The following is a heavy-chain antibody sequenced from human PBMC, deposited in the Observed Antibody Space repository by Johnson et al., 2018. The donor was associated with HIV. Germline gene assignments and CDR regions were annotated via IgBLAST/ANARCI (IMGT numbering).Heavy chain of an antibody. CDR2: INSDGSST. CDR3: AREGAPSARDFGAFDI. Sequence: VQLVESGGGLVQPGGSLRLSCAASGFTFSTYWMHWVRQAPGKGLVWVSRINSDGSSTNYADSVKGRFTISRDNAKNTLYLQMNSLRAEDTAVYYCAREGAPSARDFGAFDIWGQGTMVTVSS. CDR1: GFTFSTYW. J-gene: IGHJ3*02. V-gene: IGHV3-74*01. D-gene: IGHD1-26*01.